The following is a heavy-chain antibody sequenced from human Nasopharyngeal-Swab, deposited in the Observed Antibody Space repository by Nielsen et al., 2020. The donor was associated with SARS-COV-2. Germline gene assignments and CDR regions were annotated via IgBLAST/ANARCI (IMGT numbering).Heavy chain of an antibody. J-gene: IGHJ4*02. CDR2: ISGRGDNT. V-gene: IGHV3-23*01. CDR1: GFPFSTYG. Sequence: GGSLRLSCAASGFPFSTYGMSWVRQAPGKWMEWVSSISGRGDNTYYADSVKGRFTISRDNSKNTLYLQMNSLRAEDTAIYYCAKDLKGPYFFWGQGTLVTVSS. CDR3: AKDLKGPYFF. D-gene: IGHD2/OR15-2a*01.